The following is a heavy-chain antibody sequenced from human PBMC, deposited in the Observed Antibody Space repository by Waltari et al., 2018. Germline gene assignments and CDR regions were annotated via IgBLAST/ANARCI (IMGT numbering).Heavy chain of an antibody. J-gene: IGHJ4*02. CDR2: KNQDGSEG. V-gene: IGHV3-7*03. D-gene: IGHD3-10*01. Sequence: EVLLVESGGGLVQPGGSLRLSCAASGFTFSGYWMTWVRQTPGKGPEWGDKKNQDGSEGNYGESGKGRFNVSRDNAKNLLYLQINSLRADDTAIYYCTRDRRGTPLFDYWGQGTLVTVSS. CDR3: TRDRRGTPLFDY. CDR1: GFTFSGYW.